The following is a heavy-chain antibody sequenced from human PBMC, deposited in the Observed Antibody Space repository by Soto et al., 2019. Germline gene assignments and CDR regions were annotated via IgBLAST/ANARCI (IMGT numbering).Heavy chain of an antibody. Sequence: QVQLVQSGAEVKKPGSSVKVSCKDSVGSFSSYAISWVRQTPGQGLEWMGGIIPIFGTANYAQKFQGRVTITADESTSTAYMELSSLRSEDTAVYYSARDTQWEPILPGRWWYFDLWGRATLVTVSS. CDR1: VGSFSSYA. CDR3: ARDTQWEPILPGRWWYFDL. J-gene: IGHJ2*01. V-gene: IGHV1-69*12. CDR2: IIPIFGTA. D-gene: IGHD1-26*01.